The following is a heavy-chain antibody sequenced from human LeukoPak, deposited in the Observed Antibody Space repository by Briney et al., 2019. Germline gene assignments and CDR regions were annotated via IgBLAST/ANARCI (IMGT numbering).Heavy chain of an antibody. CDR2: IYSGGST. CDR3: AKILNQLVVITFLFDY. D-gene: IGHD3-22*01. CDR1: GFTVSSNY. V-gene: IGHV3-53*01. J-gene: IGHJ4*02. Sequence: GGSLRLSCAASGFTVSSNYMSWVRQAPGKGLEWVSVIYSGGSTYYADSVKGRFTISRDNSKNTLYLQMNSLRAEDTAVYYCAKILNQLVVITFLFDYWGQGTLVTVSS.